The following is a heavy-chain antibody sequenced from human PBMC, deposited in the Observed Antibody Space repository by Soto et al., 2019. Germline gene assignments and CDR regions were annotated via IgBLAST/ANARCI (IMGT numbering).Heavy chain of an antibody. V-gene: IGHV4-4*02. CDR3: ARTEVPESSSWHPCDP. CDR1: GDSINDKNW. Sequence: QVQLQESGPGLVKPSGTLSLTCSVSGDSINDKNWWTWLRQPPGKRLEWIGDIYHTGRSSYNPSPTSRVAMSVNKSKTQFSLKLITVTAADTAVYYCARTEVPESSSWHPCDPWSQGTLVTVSS. CDR2: IYHTGRS. J-gene: IGHJ5*02. D-gene: IGHD6-13*01.